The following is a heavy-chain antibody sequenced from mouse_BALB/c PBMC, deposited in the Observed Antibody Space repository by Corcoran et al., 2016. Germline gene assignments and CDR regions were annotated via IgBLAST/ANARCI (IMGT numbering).Heavy chain of an antibody. Sequence: VQLQQSGPELVKPGASVKISCKASGYSFTSYVMHWVKQKPGQGLEWIGYINPYNDGTKYNEKFKGKATLTSDKSSSTAYMELSSLTSEDSAVYYCARLGGNWYFDVWGAGTTVTVSS. V-gene: IGHV1S136*01. CDR3: ARLGGNWYFDV. J-gene: IGHJ1*01. D-gene: IGHD3-3*01. CDR1: GYSFTSYV. CDR2: INPYNDGT.